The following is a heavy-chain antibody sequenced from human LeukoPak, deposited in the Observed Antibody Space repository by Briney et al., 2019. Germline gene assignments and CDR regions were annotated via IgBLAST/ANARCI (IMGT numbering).Heavy chain of an antibody. CDR1: GYTFTGYY. CDR3: ARADSSGWYSVHFDY. D-gene: IGHD6-19*01. V-gene: IGHV1-2*02. J-gene: IGHJ4*02. Sequence: SVKVSCKASGYTFTGYYMHWVRQAPGQGLEWMGWINPNSGGTNYAQKFQGRVTMTRDTSISTAYMELSRLRSDDTAVYYCARADSSGWYSVHFDYWGQGTLVTVSS. CDR2: INPNSGGT.